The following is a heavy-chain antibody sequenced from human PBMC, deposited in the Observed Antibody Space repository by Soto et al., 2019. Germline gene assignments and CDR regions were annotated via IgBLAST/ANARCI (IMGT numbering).Heavy chain of an antibody. D-gene: IGHD5-18*01. J-gene: IGHJ4*02. Sequence: EVQLLESGGGLVQPGGSLRLSCAASGFTFSNSAMTWVRQAPGKGLEWVSTISASAGSTYYADSVKGRFTISRDNSRNTLYLQMSSLRDEDTAAYHCAREAAGIYTYAPMDYWGQGTLVTVSS. V-gene: IGHV3-23*01. CDR1: GFTFSNSA. CDR3: AREAAGIYTYAPMDY. CDR2: ISASAGST.